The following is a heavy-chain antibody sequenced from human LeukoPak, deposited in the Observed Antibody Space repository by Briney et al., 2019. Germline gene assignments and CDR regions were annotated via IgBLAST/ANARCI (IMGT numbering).Heavy chain of an antibody. Sequence: HPGGSLRLSCAASGFSFSSYVMSWVRQAPGKGLEWVSAISGNSGSTDYADSVKGRFTISRDNSKNTLYLQMNSLRAEDTAVYYCAKDQPLNGYSSNRYWDYWGQGTLVTVSS. CDR3: AKDQPLNGYSSNRYWDY. D-gene: IGHD6-13*01. J-gene: IGHJ4*02. CDR2: ISGNSGST. V-gene: IGHV3-23*01. CDR1: GFSFSSYV.